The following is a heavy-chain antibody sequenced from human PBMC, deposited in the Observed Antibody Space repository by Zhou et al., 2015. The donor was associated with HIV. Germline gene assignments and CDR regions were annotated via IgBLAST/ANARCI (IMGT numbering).Heavy chain of an antibody. J-gene: IGHJ6*02. Sequence: QVQLVQSGAEVKKPGASVKVSCKASGYFFTGYYMHWVRQAPGQGLEWMGRINPDSGDTNYAQKFQGSVTMTRDTSISTAYMELSRLRSEDTAVYYCARDCCPDIVVVPAAIGGGYYYYGMDVWGQGP. CDR1: GYFFTGYY. CDR3: ARDCCPDIVVVPAAIGGGYYYYGMDV. V-gene: IGHV1-2*06. CDR2: INPDSGDT. D-gene: IGHD2-2*01.